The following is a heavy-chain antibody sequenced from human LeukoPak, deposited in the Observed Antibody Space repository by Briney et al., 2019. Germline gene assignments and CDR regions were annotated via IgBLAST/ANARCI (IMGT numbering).Heavy chain of an antibody. J-gene: IGHJ4*02. CDR2: INPNGGTT. V-gene: IGHV1-46*01. CDR1: GYIFITHY. CDR3: GRGNYYDSSAYYLDY. Sequence: ASVKVSCKTSGYIFITHYMHWVRQAPGQGLEWMGVINPNGGTTNYPQKFQGRVTMTTDSSTSTVYMELSSLTSGDTALYYCGRGNYYDSSAYYLDYWGQGTLVNVSS. D-gene: IGHD3-22*01.